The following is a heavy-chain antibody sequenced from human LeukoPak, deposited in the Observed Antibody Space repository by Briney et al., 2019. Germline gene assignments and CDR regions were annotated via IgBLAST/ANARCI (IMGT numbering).Heavy chain of an antibody. CDR3: ARSVVPAAIGGGEYYFDY. D-gene: IGHD2-2*02. V-gene: IGHV3-21*01. Sequence: PGGSLRLSCAASGFTFSSYAMSWVRQAPGKGLEWVSSISSSSSYIYYADSVKGRFTISRDNAKNSLYLQMNSMRAEDTAVYYCARSVVPAAIGGGEYYFDYWGQGTLVTVSS. CDR2: ISSSSSYI. CDR1: GFTFSSYA. J-gene: IGHJ4*02.